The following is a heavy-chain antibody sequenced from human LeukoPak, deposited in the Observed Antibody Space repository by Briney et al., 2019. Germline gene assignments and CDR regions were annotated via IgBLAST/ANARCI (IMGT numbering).Heavy chain of an antibody. CDR1: GFTGSSNY. Sequence: GGSLRLSCAASGFTGSSNYMSWVRQAPGKGLGLVALIYTGGTTSYADSVKGRFTISRDNSKNTLYLQMDSLRAEDTAVYYCAREAAGYHYYYGMDVWGQGTTVTVSS. D-gene: IGHD6-13*01. V-gene: IGHV3-53*01. J-gene: IGHJ6*02. CDR3: AREAAGYHYYYGMDV. CDR2: IYTGGTT.